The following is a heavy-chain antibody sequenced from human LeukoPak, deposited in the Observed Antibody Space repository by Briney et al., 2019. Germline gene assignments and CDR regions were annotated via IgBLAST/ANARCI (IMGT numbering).Heavy chain of an antibody. J-gene: IGHJ5*01. CDR3: ARELGCSTSSCLSAPGGWFDS. CDR2: IIPSFGTA. V-gene: IGHV1-69*13. D-gene: IGHD2-15*01. CDR1: GGTFSSHA. Sequence: SVKVSCKASGGTFSSHALSWVRQAPGQGLEWMGSIIPSFGTANSAEKFQDRVRIIVDDSATTASMELSSLRSEDTAVYYCARELGCSTSSCLSAPGGWFDSWGQGTLVTVSS.